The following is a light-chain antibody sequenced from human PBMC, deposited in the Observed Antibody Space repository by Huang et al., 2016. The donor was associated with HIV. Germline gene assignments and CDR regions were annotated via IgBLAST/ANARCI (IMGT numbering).Light chain of an antibody. CDR2: ASS. CDR1: QSVSSN. J-gene: IGKJ4*01. CDR3: QQYNDWPLT. V-gene: IGKV3D-15*01. Sequence: EIMMTQSPPTLSVSPGERATLSCRASQSVSSNLAWYQQKLGQAPRLLIYASSTRATGIPARFSGSGSGTEFTLTVSSLQSEDFAVYYCQQYNDWPLTFGGGTKVEI.